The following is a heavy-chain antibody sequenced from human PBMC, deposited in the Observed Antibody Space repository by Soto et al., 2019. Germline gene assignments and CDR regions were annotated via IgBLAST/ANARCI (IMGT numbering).Heavy chain of an antibody. CDR2: IDRSGGTR. J-gene: IGHJ4*02. D-gene: IGHD3-3*01. Sequence: PGGSLRLSCAASRIAHDSYAMSWVRQGPGKGRACVSSIDRSGGTRSGAYTLRGWFTLSRDNSKNTRYLQMNSLRVEDTALYFCARGYRFGYDFLFADYCGRGSRVAVSS. CDR1: RIAHDSYA. V-gene: IGHV3-23*01. CDR3: ARGYRFGYDFLFADY.